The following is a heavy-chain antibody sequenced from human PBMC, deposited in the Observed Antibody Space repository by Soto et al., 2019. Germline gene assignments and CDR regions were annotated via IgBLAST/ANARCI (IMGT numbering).Heavy chain of an antibody. D-gene: IGHD2-15*01. CDR1: GFTFSSYG. CDR2: IWYDGSNK. CDR3: ARKGHCSGGSCYQYYYYGMDV. Sequence: QVQLVESGGGVVQPGRSLRLSCAASGFTFSSYGMHWVRQAPGKGLEWVAVIWYDGSNKYYADSVKGRFTISRDNSKNTLYLQMNSLSAEDTAVYYCARKGHCSGGSCYQYYYYGMDVWGQGTTVTVSS. V-gene: IGHV3-33*01. J-gene: IGHJ6*02.